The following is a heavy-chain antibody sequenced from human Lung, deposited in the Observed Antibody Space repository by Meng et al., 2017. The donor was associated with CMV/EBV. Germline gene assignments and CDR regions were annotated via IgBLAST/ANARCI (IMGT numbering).Heavy chain of an antibody. CDR3: TTSIRITMVRGVIFRDV. V-gene: IGHV3-15*01. D-gene: IGHD3-10*01. CDR2: IKRKNDGGTT. J-gene: IGHJ6*02. Sequence: GGSLRLXCSASGFTFSNAWMSWVRQAPGKGLEWVGRIKRKNDGGTTDYAAPVKGRFTISRDDSKNTLYLQMNSLKTEDTAVYYCTTSIRITMVRGVIFRDVWGQGTXVNVAS. CDR1: GFTFSNAW.